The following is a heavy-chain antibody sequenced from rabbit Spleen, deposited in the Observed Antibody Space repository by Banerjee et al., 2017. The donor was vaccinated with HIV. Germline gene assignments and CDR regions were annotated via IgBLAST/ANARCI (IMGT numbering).Heavy chain of an antibody. V-gene: IGHV1S45*01. D-gene: IGHD7-1*01. Sequence: QEQLEESGGDLVKPGASLTLTCTASGFSFSRNEYMRWVRQAPGKGLEWISCIAGDSSGFTYSATWTKGRFTCSKTSSSTVTLQMTSLTVADTATYFCARDTGTSFSSYGMDLWGPGTLVTVS. CDR3: ARDTGTSFSSYGMDL. CDR2: IAGDSSGFT. CDR1: GFSFSRNEY. J-gene: IGHJ6*01.